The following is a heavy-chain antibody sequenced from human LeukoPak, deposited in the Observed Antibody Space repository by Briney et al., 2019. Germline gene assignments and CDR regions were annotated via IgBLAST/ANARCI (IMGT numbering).Heavy chain of an antibody. CDR2: ISSGGATI. Sequence: GGSLRLSCAASGFTFSSYEMNWVRQAPGKGLEWVSSISSGGATIYYADSVKGRFTISRDNAKNSLYLQMNSLRAEDTAVYYCARSLSSRFSGPRRPYYFDYWGQGTLVTVSS. J-gene: IGHJ4*02. CDR1: GFTFSSYE. D-gene: IGHD3-16*02. V-gene: IGHV3-48*03. CDR3: ARSLSSRFSGPRRPYYFDY.